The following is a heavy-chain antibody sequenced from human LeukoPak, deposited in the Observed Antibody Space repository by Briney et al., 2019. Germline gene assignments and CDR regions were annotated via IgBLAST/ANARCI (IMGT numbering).Heavy chain of an antibody. CDR1: GYTFTENY. V-gene: IGHV1-2*02. CDR2: INPHTGAA. Sequence: ASVKVSCKVSGYTFTENYIHWVRQTPGRGLEWMGLINPHTGAANYTQGFQGRVTLTRDTSSSTAYMHLSSLRFDDTAVYYCARGKSGYSPWGQGTPVTASS. CDR3: ARGKSGYSP. J-gene: IGHJ4*02. D-gene: IGHD3-22*01.